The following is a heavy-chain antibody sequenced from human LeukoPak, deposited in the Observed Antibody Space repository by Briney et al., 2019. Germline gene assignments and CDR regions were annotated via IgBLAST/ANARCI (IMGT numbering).Heavy chain of an antibody. V-gene: IGHV3-23*01. Sequence: GGSLRLSCAASGFTFSSYAMSWVRQAPGKGLEWVSAISGSGDGTYYGDSVEGRFTISRDNSKNTLYLQMNSLRAEDTAVYYCAKTRPLDSSSWSHGDYWGQGTLVTVSS. CDR3: AKTRPLDSSSWSHGDY. J-gene: IGHJ4*02. CDR2: ISGSGDGT. D-gene: IGHD6-13*01. CDR1: GFTFSSYA.